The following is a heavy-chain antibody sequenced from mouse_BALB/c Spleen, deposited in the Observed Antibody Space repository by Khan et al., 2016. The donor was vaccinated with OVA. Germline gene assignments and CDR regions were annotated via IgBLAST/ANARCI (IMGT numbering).Heavy chain of an antibody. D-gene: IGHD2-3*01. J-gene: IGHJ4*01. CDR3: ARGDGYYEDAMDY. CDR1: GFSLTSYG. CDR2: IWAGGST. V-gene: IGHV2-9*02. Sequence: QVQLKESGPGPVAPSQSLSITCTVSGFSLTSYGVHWVRQPPGKGLEWLGVIWAGGSTNYNSALMSRLSISKDNSKSQVFLKMNSLQTDDTAMYYCARGDGYYEDAMDYWGQGTSVTVSS.